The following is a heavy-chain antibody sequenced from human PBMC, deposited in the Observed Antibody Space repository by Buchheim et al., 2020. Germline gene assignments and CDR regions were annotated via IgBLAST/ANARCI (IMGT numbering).Heavy chain of an antibody. CDR3: AKDAGVLVVVAAKGGSYYGMDV. D-gene: IGHD2-15*01. J-gene: IGHJ6*02. CDR2: ISYDGSNK. V-gene: IGHV3-30*18. CDR1: GFTFSSYG. Sequence: QVQLVESGGGVVQPGRSLRLSCAASGFTFSSYGMHWVRQAPGKGLEWVAVISYDGSNKYYADSVKGRFTISRDNSKNTLYLQMNSLRAEDTAVYYCAKDAGVLVVVAAKGGSYYGMDVWGQGTT.